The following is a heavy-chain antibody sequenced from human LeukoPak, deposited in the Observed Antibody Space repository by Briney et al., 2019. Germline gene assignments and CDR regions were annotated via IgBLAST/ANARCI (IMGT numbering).Heavy chain of an antibody. CDR2: IIPILGIA. J-gene: IGHJ4*02. Sequence: SVKVSCKASGGTFSSYAISWVRQAPGQGLEWMGRIIPILGIANYAQKFQGRVTITADKSTSTAYMELSSLRSEDTAVYYCARRIITAAGLRTLDYWGQGTLVIVSS. D-gene: IGHD6-13*01. CDR3: ARRIITAAGLRTLDY. V-gene: IGHV1-69*04. CDR1: GGTFSSYA.